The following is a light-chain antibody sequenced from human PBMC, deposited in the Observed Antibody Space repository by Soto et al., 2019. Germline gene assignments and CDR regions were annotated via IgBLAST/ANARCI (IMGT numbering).Light chain of an antibody. CDR1: SSNIGTNI. J-gene: IGLJ1*01. CDR3: AAWDDSLNAYL. V-gene: IGLV1-44*01. Sequence: QSVLTQPPSTSETPGQRVTISCSGSSSNIGTNIVNWYHQFPGMAPKLLIYSNNQPPSGVTDRFSGSKSGTSASLAISGLQSEDEADYYCAAWDDSLNAYLFGTGTKLTVL. CDR2: SNN.